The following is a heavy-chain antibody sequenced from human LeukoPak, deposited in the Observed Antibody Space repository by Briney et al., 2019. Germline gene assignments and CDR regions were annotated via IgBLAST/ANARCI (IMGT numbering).Heavy chain of an antibody. J-gene: IGHJ4*02. CDR3: ARVGDDSSGYAFDY. CDR1: GFTFDDYG. CDR2: INWNGGST. V-gene: IGHV3-20*01. Sequence: PGGSLRLSCAASGFTFDDYGMSWVRQAPGKGLEWVSDINWNGGSTGYADSVKGRFTISRDNAKNSLYLQMNSLRAEDTALYHCARVGDDSSGYAFDYWGQGTLVTVSS. D-gene: IGHD3-22*01.